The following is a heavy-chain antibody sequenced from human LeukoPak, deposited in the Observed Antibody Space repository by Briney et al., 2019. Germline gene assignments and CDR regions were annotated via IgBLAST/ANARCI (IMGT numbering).Heavy chain of an antibody. CDR3: ARAGLGYSHGFDY. V-gene: IGHV4-4*07. CDR2: VYTSGST. CDR1: GDSISRYY. J-gene: IGHJ4*02. Sequence: PSETLSLTCSVSGDSISRYYWSWVRQPAGKGLEWIGRVYTSGSTNYNPSLESRVTMSLDPSKNQFSLKLSSVTAADTAVYYCARAGLGYSHGFDYWGQGTLVTVSS. D-gene: IGHD5-18*01.